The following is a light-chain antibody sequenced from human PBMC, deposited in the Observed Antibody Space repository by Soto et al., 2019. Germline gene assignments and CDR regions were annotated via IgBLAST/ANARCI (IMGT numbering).Light chain of an antibody. J-gene: IGKJ4*01. CDR3: EHYHTHPLS. Sequence: DIQMTQSPSTLSASVGDRVTITCRASQSILSYLAWYQEKRGRAPKLLIYKASSLEGGIPSRFSGGGSGTEFTVSISSLKADDFATYYGEHYHTHPLSFGGGTKVDI. CDR2: KAS. V-gene: IGKV1-5*03. CDR1: QSILSY.